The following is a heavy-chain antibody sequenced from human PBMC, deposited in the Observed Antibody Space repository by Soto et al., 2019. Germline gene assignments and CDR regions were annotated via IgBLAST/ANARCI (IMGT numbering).Heavy chain of an antibody. V-gene: IGHV4-59*01. Sequence: SETLSLTCTVSGGSISSYYWSWIRQPPGKGLEWIGYIYYSGSTNYNPSLKSRVTISVDTSKNQFSLKLSSVTAADTAVYYCARVVVPAAMVAWYYYMDVWGKGTTVTVSS. J-gene: IGHJ6*03. CDR1: GGSISSYY. CDR3: ARVVVPAAMVAWYYYMDV. D-gene: IGHD2-2*01. CDR2: IYYSGST.